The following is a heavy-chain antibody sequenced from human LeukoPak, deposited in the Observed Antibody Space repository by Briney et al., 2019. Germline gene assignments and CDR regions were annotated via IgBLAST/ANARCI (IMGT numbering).Heavy chain of an antibody. D-gene: IGHD6-19*01. CDR3: ARDQSIAVAGRGYYYYMDV. CDR1: GFTFSSYW. V-gene: IGHV3-74*01. Sequence: GGSLRLSCAASGFTFSSYWMHWVRQAPGKGLVWVSRINRDGSSTSYADSVKGRFTISRDNAKNTLYLQMNSLRAEDTAVYYCARDQSIAVAGRGYYYYMDVWGKGTTVTVSS. J-gene: IGHJ6*03. CDR2: INRDGSST.